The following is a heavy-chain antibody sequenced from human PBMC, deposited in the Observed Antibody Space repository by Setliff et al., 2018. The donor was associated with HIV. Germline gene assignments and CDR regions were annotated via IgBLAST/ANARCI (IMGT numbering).Heavy chain of an antibody. CDR3: ARSIVPVASCYYYFEY. CDR2: IYHTGST. D-gene: IGHD3-3*01. CDR1: GGSINSTSYY. V-gene: IGHV4-39*01. J-gene: IGHJ4*02. Sequence: SETLSLTCTVSGGSINSTSYYWGWIRQPPVNGLEWIGSIYHTGSTYYKPSLKSRVTISVDTSKNQFSLRLSSVAAGDTAVYYCARSIVPVASCYYYFEYWGQGTLVTVSS.